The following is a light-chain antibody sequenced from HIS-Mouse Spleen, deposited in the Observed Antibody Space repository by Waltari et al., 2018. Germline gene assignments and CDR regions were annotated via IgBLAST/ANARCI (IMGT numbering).Light chain of an antibody. V-gene: IGLV2-8*01. J-gene: IGLJ1*01. Sequence: QSALTQPPSASGPPGQSVTISCTGTSSYVGGYNYVSWYQQHPGKAPKLMIYEVSKRPSGVPDLFSGSKSGNMASLTVSGLQAEYEADYYCSSYAGSNNYVFGTGTKVTVL. CDR3: SSYAGSNNYV. CDR2: EVS. CDR1: SSYVGGYNY.